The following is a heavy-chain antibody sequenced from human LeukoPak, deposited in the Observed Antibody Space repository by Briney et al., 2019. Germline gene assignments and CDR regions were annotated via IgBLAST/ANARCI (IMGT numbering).Heavy chain of an antibody. CDR2: INPIFGTA. CDR3: ARPYCSSTSCYGGWFDP. D-gene: IGHD2-2*01. Sequence: SVKVSCKASGGTFSSYAISWVRQAPGQGLEWMGGINPIFGTANYAQKFQGRVTITADEPTSTAYMELSSLRSEDTAVYYCARPYCSSTSCYGGWFDPWGQGTLVTVSS. J-gene: IGHJ5*02. CDR1: GGTFSSYA. V-gene: IGHV1-69*13.